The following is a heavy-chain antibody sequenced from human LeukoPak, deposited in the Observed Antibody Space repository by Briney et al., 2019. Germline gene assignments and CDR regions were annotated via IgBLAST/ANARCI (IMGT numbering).Heavy chain of an antibody. Sequence: GGSLRLSCVGSGFTFTTYWMSWVRQAPGKGLEWVANIKQDGSEKYYVDSVKGRFTISRDNAKNSLYLQMNSLRAKDTAVYYCARRRYSGSSQHFDYWGQGTLVTVSS. D-gene: IGHD1-26*01. V-gene: IGHV3-7*01. CDR3: ARRRYSGSSQHFDY. J-gene: IGHJ4*02. CDR2: IKQDGSEK. CDR1: GFTFTTYW.